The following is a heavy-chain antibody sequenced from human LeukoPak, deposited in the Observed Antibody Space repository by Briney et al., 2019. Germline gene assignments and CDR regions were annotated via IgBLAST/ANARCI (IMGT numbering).Heavy chain of an antibody. CDR2: IHNGGDT. CDR1: GFSVSANY. J-gene: IGHJ4*02. V-gene: IGHV3-66*02. CDR3: ARERYCSGASCPNSNRYFDF. D-gene: IGHD2-15*01. Sequence: GGSLRLSCTASGFSVSANYMSWVRQASGKGLEWVSVIHNGGDTYYADSVKGRFTISRDNSKNTLYLQMNSLRAEDTAVYYCARERYCSGASCPNSNRYFDFWGQGTLVTVSS.